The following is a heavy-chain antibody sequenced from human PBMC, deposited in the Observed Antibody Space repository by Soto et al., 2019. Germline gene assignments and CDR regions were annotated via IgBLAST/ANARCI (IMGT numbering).Heavy chain of an antibody. CDR1: GYTFTSYG. V-gene: IGHV1-18*04. J-gene: IGHJ5*02. D-gene: IGHD6-19*01. Sequence: GASVKVSGKASGYTFTSYGISWVLRAPGQGLEWMGWISAYNGNTNYAQKLQGRVTMTTDTSTSTAYMELRSLRSDDTAVYYCARGHSSGPLFDPWGQGTLVTVSS. CDR3: ARGHSSGPLFDP. CDR2: ISAYNGNT.